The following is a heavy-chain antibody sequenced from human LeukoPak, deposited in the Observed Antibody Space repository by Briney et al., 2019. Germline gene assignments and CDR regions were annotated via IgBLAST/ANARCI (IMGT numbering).Heavy chain of an antibody. J-gene: IGHJ5*02. CDR2: ISSSSSYI. V-gene: IGHV3-21*01. CDR1: GFTFSSYS. CDR3: ARDSVPAATKGINWFDP. D-gene: IGHD2-2*01. Sequence: GGSLRLSCAASGFTFSSYSMNWVRQAPGKGLEWVSSISSSSSYIYYADSVKGRFTISRDNAKNSLYLQMKSLRAEDTAVYYCARDSVPAATKGINWFDPWGQGTLVTVSS.